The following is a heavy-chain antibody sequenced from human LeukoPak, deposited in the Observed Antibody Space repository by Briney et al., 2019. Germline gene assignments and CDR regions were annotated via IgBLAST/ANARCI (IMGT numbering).Heavy chain of an antibody. CDR2: IIPIFGTA. J-gene: IGHJ2*01. CDR3: ASPYGGNSIWYFDL. Sequence: SVKVSCKASGGTFSSYAISWVRQAPGQGLEWMGGIIPIFGTANYAQKFQGRVTITADESTSTAYMELSSLRSEDTAVYYCASPYGGNSIWYFDLWGRGTLVTVSS. D-gene: IGHD4-23*01. V-gene: IGHV1-69*13. CDR1: GGTFSSYA.